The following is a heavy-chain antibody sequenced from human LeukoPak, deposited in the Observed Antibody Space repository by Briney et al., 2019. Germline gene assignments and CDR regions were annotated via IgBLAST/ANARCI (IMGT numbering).Heavy chain of an antibody. Sequence: SETLSLTCTVSGGSISSYYWSWIRQPPGKGLEWIGYIYYSGSTNYNPSLKSRVTISVDTSKNQFSLKLSSVTAADTAVYYCARDRLMITSGGYYYYMDVWGKGTTVTVSS. J-gene: IGHJ6*03. V-gene: IGHV4-59*01. CDR1: GGSISSYY. CDR2: IYYSGST. D-gene: IGHD3-16*01. CDR3: ARDRLMITSGGYYYYMDV.